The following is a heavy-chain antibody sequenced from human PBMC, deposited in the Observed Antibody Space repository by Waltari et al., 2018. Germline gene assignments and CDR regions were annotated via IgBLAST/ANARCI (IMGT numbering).Heavy chain of an antibody. D-gene: IGHD6-19*01. CDR3: ARDRSGIAVAGIHGFDI. J-gene: IGHJ3*02. Sequence: QVQLVQSGAEVKKPGSSVKVSCKASGGTFSSYAISWVRQAPGQGLEWMGGSIPIFGTANYAQKFQGRVTITRDTSASTAYMELSSLRSEDTAVYYCARDRSGIAVAGIHGFDIWGQGTMVTVSS. CDR2: SIPIFGTA. V-gene: IGHV1-69*05. CDR1: GGTFSSYA.